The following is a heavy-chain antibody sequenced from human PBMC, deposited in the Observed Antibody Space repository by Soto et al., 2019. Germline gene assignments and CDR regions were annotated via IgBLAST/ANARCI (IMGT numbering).Heavy chain of an antibody. D-gene: IGHD3-16*02. Sequence: QITLRESGPTLVKPTQTLTLTCAFSGFSLTTKTVGVTWIRQPPGKALEWLAVIYWDDDKRYSPSLQSRLTIAQDTSRNHVVLTMTNVDPADTATYYCAHVMITYGGVLADDAFDIWGPGTMVTVSS. J-gene: IGHJ3*02. CDR3: AHVMITYGGVLADDAFDI. V-gene: IGHV2-5*02. CDR1: GFSLTTKTVG. CDR2: IYWDDDK.